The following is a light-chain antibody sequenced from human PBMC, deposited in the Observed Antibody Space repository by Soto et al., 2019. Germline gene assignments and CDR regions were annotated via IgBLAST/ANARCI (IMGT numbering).Light chain of an antibody. J-gene: IGLJ1*01. CDR1: SSDVGGYNY. CDR2: EVS. CDR3: SSYTSSSTLEV. Sequence: QSALTPPASVSGSPGQSITISCTGTSSDVGGYNYVSWYQQHPGKAPKLMIYEVSNRPSGVSNRFSGSKAGNTASLTISGLQAEDEADYDCSSYTSSSTLEVFGTGTKLTVL. V-gene: IGLV2-14*01.